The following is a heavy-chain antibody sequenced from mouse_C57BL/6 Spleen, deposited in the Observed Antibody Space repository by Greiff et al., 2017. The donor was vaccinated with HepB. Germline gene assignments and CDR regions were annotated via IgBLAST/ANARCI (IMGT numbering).Heavy chain of an antibody. V-gene: IGHV1-4*01. CDR1: GYTFTSYT. CDR2: INPSSGYT. J-gene: IGHJ2*01. Sequence: QVQLQQSEAELARPGASVKMSCKASGYTFTSYTMHWVKQRPGQGLEWIGYINPSSGYTKYNQKFKDKATLTADKSSSTAYMQLSSLTSEDSAVYYCAREEGDYYGSSLGDYWGQGTTLTVSS. CDR3: AREEGDYYGSSLGDY. D-gene: IGHD1-1*01.